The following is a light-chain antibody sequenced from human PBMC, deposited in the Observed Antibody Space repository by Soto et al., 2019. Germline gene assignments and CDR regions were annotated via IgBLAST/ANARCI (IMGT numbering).Light chain of an antibody. CDR3: SSYTRSSTWV. CDR2: EVS. J-gene: IGLJ3*02. CDR1: SSDVGAYDY. Sequence: QAVVTQPASVSGSPGQAITISCTGTSSDVGAYDYVSWYKQHPGKAPKLIIYEVSDRPAGVSNRFSGSKSGITASLTISGLRAEDEADYHCSSYTRSSTWVFGGGTKLTVL. V-gene: IGLV2-14*01.